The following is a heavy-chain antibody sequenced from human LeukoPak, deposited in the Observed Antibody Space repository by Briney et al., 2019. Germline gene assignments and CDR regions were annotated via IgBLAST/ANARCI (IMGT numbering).Heavy chain of an antibody. CDR1: GFTFSIYE. V-gene: IGHV3-48*03. CDR2: IGSSGTTI. J-gene: IGHJ4*02. CDR3: ALLAVASDFDY. D-gene: IGHD6-19*01. Sequence: PGGSLRLSCAVSGFTFSIYEMNWVRQAPGKGLEWVSNIGSSGTTIYYADSVKGRFTISRDNARNSLYLQMNSQRVEDTAVYYCALLAVASDFDYWGQGALVTVSS.